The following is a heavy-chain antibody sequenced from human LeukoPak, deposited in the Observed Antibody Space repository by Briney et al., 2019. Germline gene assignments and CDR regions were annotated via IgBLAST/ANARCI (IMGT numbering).Heavy chain of an antibody. CDR3: ARVKSSGYYYGLDY. D-gene: IGHD3-22*01. Sequence: PGGSLRLSCAASGFTFSSYEMNWVRQAPGKGLEWLSYFSSSGSTIYYADSVKGRFNMSRDNAKNSVYLQMNRPRAEDTAVYYCARVKSSGYYYGLDYWGQGTLVTVSS. CDR2: FSSSGSTI. V-gene: IGHV3-48*03. J-gene: IGHJ4*02. CDR1: GFTFSSYE.